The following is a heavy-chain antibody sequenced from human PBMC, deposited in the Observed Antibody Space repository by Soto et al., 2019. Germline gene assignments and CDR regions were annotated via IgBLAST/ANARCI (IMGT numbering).Heavy chain of an antibody. CDR1: GFTFSNYA. Sequence: EVQLLDSGGGLVQPGGSLRLSCEASGFTFSNYAMNWVRQAPGKGLEWVLGISGGGDNTYYADSVKGRFTISRDNSKNSVFLQMTSLSAEDTAVYYCAKERLARGFDYWGKGTLVTVSS. CDR3: AKERLARGFDY. CDR2: ISGGGDNT. V-gene: IGHV3-23*01. J-gene: IGHJ4*02.